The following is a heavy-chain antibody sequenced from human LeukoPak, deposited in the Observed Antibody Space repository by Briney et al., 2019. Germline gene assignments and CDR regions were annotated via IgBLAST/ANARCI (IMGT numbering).Heavy chain of an antibody. Sequence: SETLSLTCTVSGGSFSGSYYWVWIRQPPGKGLEWIGSIYSGRRIYYNPSLKSRVTVSLDTSKNRFSLKLTSVTAADTAVYYCTRAPWAYGNYVHAFDIWGQGTTVTVSS. D-gene: IGHD3-16*01. CDR2: IYSGRRI. V-gene: IGHV4-39*02. CDR3: TRAPWAYGNYVHAFDI. J-gene: IGHJ3*02. CDR1: GGSFSGSYY.